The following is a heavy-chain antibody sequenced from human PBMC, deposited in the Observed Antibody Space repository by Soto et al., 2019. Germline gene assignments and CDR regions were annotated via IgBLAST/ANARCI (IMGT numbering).Heavy chain of an antibody. CDR2: IYYSGST. CDR3: ARHSSDFWSGYYHRFYFDY. D-gene: IGHD3-3*01. V-gene: IGHV4-59*08. J-gene: IGHJ4*02. CDR1: GGSISSYY. Sequence: SETLSLTCTVSGGSISSYYWSWIRQPPGKGLEWIGYIYYSGSTNYNPSLKSRVTISVDTSKNQFSLKLSSVTAADPAVYYCARHSSDFWSGYYHRFYFDYWGQGTLVTVSS.